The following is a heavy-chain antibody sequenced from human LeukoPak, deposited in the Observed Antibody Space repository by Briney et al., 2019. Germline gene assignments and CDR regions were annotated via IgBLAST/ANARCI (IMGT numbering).Heavy chain of an antibody. CDR2: IYYSGSS. Sequence: SETLSLTCSVSGGSISRSDYYWSWIRRPPGKGLEWIGSIYYSGSSYYSPSLKSRLTISVDTSKNQFSLKLSSVTAADTAVYYCAREDYTENWFDPWGQGTLVTVSS. D-gene: IGHD4-11*01. CDR3: AREDYTENWFDP. CDR1: GGSISRSDYY. V-gene: IGHV4-30-4*01. J-gene: IGHJ5*02.